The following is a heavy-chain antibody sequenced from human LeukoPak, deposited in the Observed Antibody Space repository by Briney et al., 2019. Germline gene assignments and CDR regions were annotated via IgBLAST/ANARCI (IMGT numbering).Heavy chain of an antibody. CDR1: GYSFILYG. CDR2: ISTSTGDT. J-gene: IGHJ3*02. D-gene: IGHD6-19*01. V-gene: IGHV1-18*01. CDR3: ARPPAYSSGWGADDAFDI. Sequence: ASVKVSCKTSGYSFILYGISWVRQAPGQGPEWMGWISTSTGDTRYTQKFQGRVTMTTDTSTSTAYMELRSLRSDDTAVYYCARPPAYSSGWGADDAFDIWGQGTMVTVSS.